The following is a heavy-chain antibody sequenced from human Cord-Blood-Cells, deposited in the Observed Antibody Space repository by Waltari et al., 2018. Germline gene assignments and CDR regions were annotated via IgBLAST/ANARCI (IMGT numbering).Heavy chain of an antibody. V-gene: IGHV3-15*01. Sequence: EVQLVESGGGLVKPGGSLRLSCAASGFTFSNAWMSWVRQAPGKGLEWVGRIKSKTDGGTTDYAAPVKGRFTISRDDSKNTLYLQMNRLKTEDTAVYYCTTRSSSSWYAFDIWGQGTMVTVSS. CDR1: GFTFSNAW. D-gene: IGHD6-13*01. CDR3: TTRSSSSWYAFDI. CDR2: IKSKTDGGTT. J-gene: IGHJ3*02.